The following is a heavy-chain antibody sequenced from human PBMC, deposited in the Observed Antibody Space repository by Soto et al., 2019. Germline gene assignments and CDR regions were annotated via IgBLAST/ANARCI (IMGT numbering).Heavy chain of an antibody. CDR2: ISYDGSNK. CDR3: ARVPTVVNTAYYFDY. V-gene: IGHV3-30-3*01. CDR1: GFTFSSYT. D-gene: IGHD4-17*01. Sequence: QVQLVESGGGVVQPGRSLRLSCAASGFTFSSYTMHWVRQAPGKGLEWVAVISYDGSNKYYADSVKGRFTISRDNSKNTLYMQMNSLRAEDTAVYYCARVPTVVNTAYYFDYWGQGTLVTVSS. J-gene: IGHJ4*02.